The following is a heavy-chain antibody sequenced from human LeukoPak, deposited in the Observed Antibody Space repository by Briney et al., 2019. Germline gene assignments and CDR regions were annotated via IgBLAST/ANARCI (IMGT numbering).Heavy chain of an antibody. CDR2: INHSGST. J-gene: IGHJ4*02. Sequence: SETLSLTCAVYGGSFSGYYWSWIRQPPGKGLEWIGEINHSGSTNYNPSLKSRVTISVDTSKNQFSLKLSSVTAADTAVYYCASTYGDYFIIDYWGQGTLVTVSS. CDR3: ASTYGDYFIIDY. CDR1: GGSFSGYY. V-gene: IGHV4-34*01. D-gene: IGHD4-17*01.